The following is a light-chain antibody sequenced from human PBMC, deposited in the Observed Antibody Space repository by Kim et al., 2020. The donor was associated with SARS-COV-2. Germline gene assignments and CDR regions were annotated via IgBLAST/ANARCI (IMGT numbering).Light chain of an antibody. CDR2: WAS. Sequence: DIVMTQSPDSLAVSLGERATINCKSSQSVLYSSNNKNYLAWYQQKPGQPPKLLIYWASTRESGVPDRFSGSGSGTDFTLTISSLHAEDVAVYYCQQYYSTPPTFGQGTKVDIK. J-gene: IGKJ1*01. V-gene: IGKV4-1*01. CDR1: QSVLYSSNNKNY. CDR3: QQYYSTPPT.